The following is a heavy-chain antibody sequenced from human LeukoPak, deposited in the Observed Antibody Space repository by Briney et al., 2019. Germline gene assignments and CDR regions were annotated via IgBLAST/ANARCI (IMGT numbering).Heavy chain of an antibody. V-gene: IGHV1-8*01. CDR3: ARLVKVVVVSAAIIRSYYYGMDV. D-gene: IGHD2-2*02. CDR2: MNPNSGNT. CDR1: GYTFTSYD. J-gene: IGHJ6*02. Sequence: ASVKVSCKASGYTFTSYDINWVRQATGQGLEWMGWMNPNSGNTGYAQKFQGRVTMTRNTSISTAYMELSSLRSEDTAVYYCARLVKVVVVSAAIIRSYYYGMDVWGQGTTVTVSS.